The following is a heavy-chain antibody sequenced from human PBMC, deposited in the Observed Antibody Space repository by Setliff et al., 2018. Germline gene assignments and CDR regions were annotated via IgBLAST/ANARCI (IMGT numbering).Heavy chain of an antibody. J-gene: IGHJ4*02. CDR2: VDRSGNI. Sequence: ETLSLTCTLSGDSISSSTYYWGWIRQSPGKGLEWIGTVDRSGNIFYNPSLKSRVTISVDTSKNQFSLKLTSVTAADTAVYYCARSGMPRLLYVGYWGLGTLVTVSS. D-gene: IGHD2-21*01. CDR3: ARSGMPRLLYVGY. V-gene: IGHV4-39*01. CDR1: GDSISSSTYY.